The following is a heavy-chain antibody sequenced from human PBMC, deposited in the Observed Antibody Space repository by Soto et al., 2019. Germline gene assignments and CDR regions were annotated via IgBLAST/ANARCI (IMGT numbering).Heavy chain of an antibody. CDR3: SKDPNSGWYVGTAY. J-gene: IGHJ1*01. CDR1: GFTFSSYA. D-gene: IGHD6-19*01. CDR2: ISGSGGST. V-gene: IGHV3-23*01. Sequence: GGSLRLSCAASGFTFSSYAMSWVRQAPGKGLEWVSAISGSGGSTYYADSVKGRFTISRDNSKNTLYLQMNSLRAEDTAVYYCSKDPNSGWYVGTAYWGQGTLVTGSS.